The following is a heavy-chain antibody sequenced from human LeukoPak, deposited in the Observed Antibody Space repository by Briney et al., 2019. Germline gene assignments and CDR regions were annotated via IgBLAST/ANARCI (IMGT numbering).Heavy chain of an antibody. Sequence: PGGSLRLSCAASGFTFSSYSMNWVRQAPGMGLEWVSSISSSSSYIYYADSVKGRFTISRDNAKNSLYLQMNSLRAEDTAVYYCARAAEDIVVVPAVTGDYWGQGTLVTVSS. CDR1: GFTFSSYS. J-gene: IGHJ4*02. D-gene: IGHD2-2*01. CDR2: ISSSSSYI. CDR3: ARAAEDIVVVPAVTGDY. V-gene: IGHV3-21*01.